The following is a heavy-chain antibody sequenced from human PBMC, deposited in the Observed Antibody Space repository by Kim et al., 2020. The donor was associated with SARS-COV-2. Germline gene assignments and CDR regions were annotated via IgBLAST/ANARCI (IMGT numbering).Heavy chain of an antibody. Sequence: GGSLRLSCAASGFTVSSNYMSWVRQAPGKGLEWVSVIYSGGSTYYADSVKGRFTISRDNSKNTLYLQMNSLRAEDTAVYYCARGHKDMGSGSYFWFDPWGQGTLVTVSS. J-gene: IGHJ5*02. V-gene: IGHV3-53*01. CDR1: GFTVSSNY. CDR3: ARGHKDMGSGSYFWFDP. D-gene: IGHD3-10*01. CDR2: IYSGGST.